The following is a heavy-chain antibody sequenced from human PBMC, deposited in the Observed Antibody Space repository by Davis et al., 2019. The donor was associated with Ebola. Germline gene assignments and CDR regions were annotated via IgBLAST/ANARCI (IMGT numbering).Heavy chain of an antibody. CDR3: TLDFWSGYYVSDGMDV. D-gene: IGHD3-3*01. V-gene: IGHV3-15*01. Sequence: GESLKISCAASGFTFSNAWMSWVRQAPVKGPEWVGRIKSKTDGGTIDYAAPVKGRFTISRDDSKNTLYLQMNSLKTEDTALYYSTLDFWSGYYVSDGMDVWGQGTTVTVS. CDR1: GFTFSNAW. J-gene: IGHJ6*02. CDR2: IKSKTDGGTI.